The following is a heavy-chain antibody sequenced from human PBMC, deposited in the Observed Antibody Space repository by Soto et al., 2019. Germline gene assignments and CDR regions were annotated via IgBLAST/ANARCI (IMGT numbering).Heavy chain of an antibody. V-gene: IGHV3-21*01. CDR2: INTSGDII. J-gene: IGHJ4*02. CDR1: GFTFSTHS. CDR3: ARDSPSPGISPIDY. Sequence: EVQLLESGGGLVKPGGSLRLSCAASGFTFSTHSMNWVRQAPGKGLEWVSCINTSGDIIYYADSVKGRFTISRDNAKNSLYLQMNSLRAEDTAVYFCARDSPSPGISPIDYWGQGTLVAVSP.